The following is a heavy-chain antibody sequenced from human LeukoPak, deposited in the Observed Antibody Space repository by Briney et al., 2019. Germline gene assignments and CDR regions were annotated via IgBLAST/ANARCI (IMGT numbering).Heavy chain of an antibody. CDR2: IYYSGST. D-gene: IGHD3-10*01. Sequence: SETLSLTCTVSGGSISSSSYYWGWIRQPPGKGLEWIGSIYYSGSTYYNPSLKSRVTISVDTSKNQFSLKLSSVTAADTAVYYCARDREATSYYYGSGSGFDYWGQGTLVTVSS. V-gene: IGHV4-39*07. CDR1: GGSISSSSYY. CDR3: ARDREATSYYYGSGSGFDY. J-gene: IGHJ4*02.